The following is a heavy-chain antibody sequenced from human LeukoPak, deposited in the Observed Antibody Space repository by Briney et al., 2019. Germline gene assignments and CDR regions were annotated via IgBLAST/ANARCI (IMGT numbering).Heavy chain of an antibody. CDR3: AKSGVRGVISYYYYGMDV. Sequence: QPGRSLRLSCAASGFTFSSYGMHWVRRAPGKGLEWVAVIWYDGSNKYYADSVKGRFTISRDNSKNTLYLQMNSLRAEDTAVYYCAKSGVRGVISYYYYGMDVWGQGTTVTVSS. CDR2: IWYDGSNK. J-gene: IGHJ6*02. CDR1: GFTFSSYG. V-gene: IGHV3-33*06. D-gene: IGHD3-10*01.